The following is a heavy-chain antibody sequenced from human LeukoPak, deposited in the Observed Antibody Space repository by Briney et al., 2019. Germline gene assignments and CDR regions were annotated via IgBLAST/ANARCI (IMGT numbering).Heavy chain of an antibody. CDR2: ISSSSSYI. V-gene: IGHV3-21*01. CDR3: AELGITMIGGV. CDR1: GFTFSSYS. Sequence: GSLRLSCVASGFTFSSYSMSWVRQAPGKGLEWVSSISSSSSYIYYGDSVKGRLTISRDNAKNSLYLQMNSLRAEDTAVYYCAELGITMIGGVWGKGTTVTISS. J-gene: IGHJ6*04. D-gene: IGHD3-10*02.